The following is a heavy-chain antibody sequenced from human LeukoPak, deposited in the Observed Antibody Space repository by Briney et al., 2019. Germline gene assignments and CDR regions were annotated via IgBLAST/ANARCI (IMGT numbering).Heavy chain of an antibody. CDR1: GFTFSSYE. V-gene: IGHV3-48*03. Sequence: GGSLRLSCAASGFTFSSYEMNWARQAPGKGLEWVSYISSSGSTIYYADSVKGRFTISRDNAKNSLYLQMNSLRAEDTAVYYCAREEYYGSGSYYKGPLFDYWGQGTLVTVSS. D-gene: IGHD3-10*01. CDR2: ISSSGSTI. J-gene: IGHJ4*02. CDR3: AREEYYGSGSYYKGPLFDY.